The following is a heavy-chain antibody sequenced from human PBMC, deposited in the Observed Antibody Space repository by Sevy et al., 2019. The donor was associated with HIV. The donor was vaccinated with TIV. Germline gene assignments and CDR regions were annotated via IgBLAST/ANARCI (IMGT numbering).Heavy chain of an antibody. CDR1: GGSFSGYY. CDR2: INHSGST. CDR3: ARAAIFGVVDY. D-gene: IGHD3-3*01. J-gene: IGHJ4*02. V-gene: IGHV4-34*01. Sequence: GSLRLSCAVYGGSFSGYYWSWIRQPPGKGLEWIGEINHSGSTNYNPSLKSRVTISVDTSKNQFSLKLSSVTAADTAVYYCARAAIFGVVDYWGLGTLVTVSS.